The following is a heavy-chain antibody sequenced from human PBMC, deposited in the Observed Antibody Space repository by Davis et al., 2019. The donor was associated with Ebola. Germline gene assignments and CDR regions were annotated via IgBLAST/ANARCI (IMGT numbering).Heavy chain of an antibody. CDR2: TIPILGIA. CDR1: GGTFSSYT. Sequence: AASVKVSCKASGGTFSSYTISWVRQVPGQGLEWMGRTIPILGIANYAQKFQGRVTITADKSTSTAYMELSSLRSEDTAVYYCAREVDYYGSGSYWGVWGQGTTVTVSS. CDR3: AREVDYYGSGSYWGV. D-gene: IGHD3-10*01. V-gene: IGHV1-69*04. J-gene: IGHJ6*02.